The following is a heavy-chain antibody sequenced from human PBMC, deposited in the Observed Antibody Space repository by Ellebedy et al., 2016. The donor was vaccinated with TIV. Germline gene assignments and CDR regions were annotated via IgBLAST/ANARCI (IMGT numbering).Heavy chain of an antibody. J-gene: IGHJ6*02. CDR1: GFTFDDYT. D-gene: IGHD3-3*01. CDR3: AKDMSITIFGVVTAGMDV. CDR2: ISWDGGST. V-gene: IGHV3-43*01. Sequence: GESLKISCAASGFTFDDYTMHWVRQAPGKGLEWVSLISWDGGSTYYADSVKGRFTISRDNSKNSLYLQMNSLRTEDTALYYCAKDMSITIFGVVTAGMDVWGQGTTVTVSS.